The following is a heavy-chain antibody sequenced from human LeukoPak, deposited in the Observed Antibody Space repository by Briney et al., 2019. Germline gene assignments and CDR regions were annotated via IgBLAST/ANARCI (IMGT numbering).Heavy chain of an antibody. J-gene: IGHJ4*02. CDR1: GFTFSSYA. Sequence: GRSLRLSCAASGFTFSSYAMSWVRQAPGKGLEWVSSITGSGGSTYYADSVKGRFTISRDNSKNTLYQQINSLRAEDTAVYYCAKDAVGAATGAIDYWGQGTLVTVSS. CDR3: AKDAVGAATGAIDY. V-gene: IGHV3-23*01. D-gene: IGHD6-13*01. CDR2: ITGSGGST.